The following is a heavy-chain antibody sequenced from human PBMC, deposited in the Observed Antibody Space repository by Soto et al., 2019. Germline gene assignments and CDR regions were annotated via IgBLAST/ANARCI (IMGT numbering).Heavy chain of an antibody. D-gene: IGHD3-10*01. Sequence: QVQLQESGPGLVQPSQTLSLTCTVSGGSISSGGYYWRWIRQHPGKGLEWIGYIYYSGSTYCNPSLKSRVTILVDTSKNQFSLKLNSVTAADTAVYYCARNHYLRQNGNNWFDPWGHGKLVAVSS. V-gene: IGHV4-31*03. CDR1: GGSISSGGYY. CDR3: ARNHYLRQNGNNWFDP. J-gene: IGHJ5*02. CDR2: IYYSGST.